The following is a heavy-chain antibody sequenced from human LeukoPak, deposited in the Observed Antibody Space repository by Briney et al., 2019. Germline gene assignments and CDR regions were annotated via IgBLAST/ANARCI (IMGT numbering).Heavy chain of an antibody. CDR2: IKEGGTTI. D-gene: IGHD3-16*01. Sequence: PGGSLRISCTASGFTFSNYWMGWVQQATGKGLEWVANIKEGGTTIYYVDSVKGRFTISRDNAKNSLYLQMNSVRDEDTAVYYCARVVDYGWFDPWGQGTLVAVSS. CDR1: GFTFSNYW. CDR3: ARVVDYGWFDP. V-gene: IGHV3-7*01. J-gene: IGHJ5*02.